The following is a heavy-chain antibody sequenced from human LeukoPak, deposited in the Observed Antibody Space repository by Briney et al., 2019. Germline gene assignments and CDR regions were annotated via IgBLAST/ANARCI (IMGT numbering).Heavy chain of an antibody. Sequence: SETLSLTCTVSGGSISSSSYYWGWIRQPPGKGLEWIGSIYYGGSTYYNPSLKSRVTMSVDTSKNQFSLKLSSVTAADTAMYYCAREVADYGGYYYYHYMDVWGKGTTVTISS. D-gene: IGHD4-23*01. V-gene: IGHV4-39*07. J-gene: IGHJ6*03. CDR2: IYYGGST. CDR3: AREVADYGGYYYYHYMDV. CDR1: GGSISSSSYY.